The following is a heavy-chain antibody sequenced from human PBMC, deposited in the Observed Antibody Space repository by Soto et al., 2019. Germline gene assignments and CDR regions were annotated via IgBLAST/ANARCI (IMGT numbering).Heavy chain of an antibody. CDR1: GYSFTSYW. CDR2: IYPGDSDT. CDR3: ARGFADSYGYYYYYGMDA. Sequence: PGESLKISCKGSGYSFTSYWIGWVRQMPGKGLEWMGIIYPGDSDTRYSPSFQGQVTISADKSISTAYLQWSSLKASDTAMYYCARGFADSYGYYYYYGMDAWGQGTTVTVSS. D-gene: IGHD5-18*01. J-gene: IGHJ6*02. V-gene: IGHV5-51*01.